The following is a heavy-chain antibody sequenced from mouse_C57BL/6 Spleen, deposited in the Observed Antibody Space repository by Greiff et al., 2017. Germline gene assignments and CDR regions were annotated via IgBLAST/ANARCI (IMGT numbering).Heavy chain of an antibody. CDR3: ARGQLTYAMDY. CDR1: GYTFTSYW. D-gene: IGHD3-2*02. CDR2: IDPSDSYT. J-gene: IGHJ4*01. Sequence: QVQLQQSGAELVKPGASVKLSCKASGYTFTSYWMQWVKQRPGQGLEWIGEIDPSDSYTNYNQKFKGKATLTVDTSSSTAYMQLSSLTSEDSAVYYCARGQLTYAMDYWGQGTSVTVSS. V-gene: IGHV1-50*01.